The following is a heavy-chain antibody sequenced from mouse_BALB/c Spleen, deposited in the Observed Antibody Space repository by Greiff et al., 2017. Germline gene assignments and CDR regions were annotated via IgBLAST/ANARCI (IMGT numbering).Heavy chain of an antibody. J-gene: IGHJ3*01. CDR1: GFTFSSYT. V-gene: IGHV5-12-2*01. CDR3: ARREGFAY. Sequence: EVKLVESGGGLVQPGGSLKLSCAASGFTFSSYTMSWVRQTPEKRLEWVAYISNGGGSTYYPDTVKGRFTISRDNAKNTLYLQMSSLKSEDTAMYYCARREGFAYWGQGTLVTVSA. CDR2: ISNGGGST.